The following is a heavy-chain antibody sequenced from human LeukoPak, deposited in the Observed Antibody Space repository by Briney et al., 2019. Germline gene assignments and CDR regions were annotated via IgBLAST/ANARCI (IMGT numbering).Heavy chain of an antibody. CDR3: ARETIRGFDP. V-gene: IGHV4-59*01. D-gene: IGHD1/OR15-1a*01. J-gene: IGHJ5*02. Sequence: SETLSLTCTVSGGSISIYYWSWIRQPPGKGLEWIGYIYYSGSTNYNPSLKSRVTISVDTSKNQFSLKLSSVTAADTAVYYCARETIRGFDPWGQGTLVTVSS. CDR1: GGSISIYY. CDR2: IYYSGST.